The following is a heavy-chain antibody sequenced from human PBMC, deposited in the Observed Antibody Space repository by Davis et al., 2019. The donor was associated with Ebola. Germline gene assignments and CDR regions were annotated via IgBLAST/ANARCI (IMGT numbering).Heavy chain of an antibody. Sequence: PSETLSLTCTVSGGSISSGGYYWSWIRQHPGKGLEWIGYIYYSGSTYYNPSLKSRVTISVDTSKNQFSLKLSSVTAADTAVYYCARVWNVLLWFGEVDYWGQGTLVTVSS. V-gene: IGHV4-31*03. CDR1: GGSISSGGYY. CDR3: ARVWNVLLWFGEVDY. J-gene: IGHJ4*02. CDR2: IYYSGST. D-gene: IGHD3-10*01.